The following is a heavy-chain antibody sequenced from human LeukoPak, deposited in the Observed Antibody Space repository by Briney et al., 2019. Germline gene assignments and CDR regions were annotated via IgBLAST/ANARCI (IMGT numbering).Heavy chain of an antibody. V-gene: IGHV4-34*01. D-gene: IGHD2-2*01. CDR1: GGSFNGYY. CDR3: ARRGYCSSTSCYPVPNWFDP. Sequence: SETLSLTCAVYGGSFNGYYWSWIRQPPGKGLEWIGEINHSGSTNYNPSLKSRVTISVDTSKNQFSLKLSSVTAADTAVYYCARRGYCSSTSCYPVPNWFDPWGQGTLVTVSS. J-gene: IGHJ5*02. CDR2: INHSGST.